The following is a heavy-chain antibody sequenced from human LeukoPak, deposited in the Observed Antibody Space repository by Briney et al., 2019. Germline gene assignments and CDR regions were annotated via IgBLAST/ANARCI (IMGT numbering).Heavy chain of an antibody. V-gene: IGHV3-23*01. J-gene: IGHJ4*02. CDR2: IYYSGGNT. Sequence: GGSLTLSCGASGLTFSTYATSGAPHAPRRGLECGLNIYYSGGNTYSADSVTGRFTISRDNAKNTLYMQMNSLRAEDTAVYYCAKDQGQAVVPRRFDYWGQGTLVTVSS. CDR3: AKDQGQAVVPRRFDY. D-gene: IGHD2-15*01. CDR1: GLTFSTYA.